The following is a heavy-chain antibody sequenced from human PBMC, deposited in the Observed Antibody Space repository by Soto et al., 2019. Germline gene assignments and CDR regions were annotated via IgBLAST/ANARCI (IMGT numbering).Heavy chain of an antibody. CDR1: GYTFTGYY. V-gene: IGHV1-2*04. D-gene: IGHD2-2*01. CDR3: ARDATAVPAASYYYYYGMDV. Sequence: ASVKVSCKASGYTFTGYYMHWVRQAPGQGLEWMGWINPNSGGTNYAQKFQGWVTMTRDTSISTAYMELSRLRSDDTAVYYCARDATAVPAASYYYYYGMDVWGQGTTVTVSS. J-gene: IGHJ6*02. CDR2: INPNSGGT.